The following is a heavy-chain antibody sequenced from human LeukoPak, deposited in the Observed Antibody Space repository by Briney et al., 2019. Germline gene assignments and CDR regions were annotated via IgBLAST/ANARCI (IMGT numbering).Heavy chain of an antibody. J-gene: IGHJ4*02. V-gene: IGHV4-38-2*02. Sequence: PSETLSLTCTVSGYSISSGYYWGWIRQPPGKGLEWIGSIYHSGSTYYNPSLKSRVTISVDTSKNQFSLKLSSVTAADTAVYYCARDLPQLDYWGQGTLVTVSS. CDR3: ARDLPQLDY. CDR1: GYSISSGYY. CDR2: IYHSGST.